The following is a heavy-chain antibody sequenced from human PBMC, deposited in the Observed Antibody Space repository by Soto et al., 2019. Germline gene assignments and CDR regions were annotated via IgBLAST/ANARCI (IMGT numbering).Heavy chain of an antibody. CDR1: GFTFSSYA. D-gene: IGHD5-12*01. CDR3: ARVGLGYEASDI. V-gene: IGHV3-30-3*01. J-gene: IGHJ3*02. CDR2: ISYDGSNK. Sequence: GGSLRLSCAASGFTFSSYAMHWVRQAPGKGLEWVAVISYDGSNKYYADSVKGRFTISRDNSKNTLYLQMNSLRAEDTAVYYCARVGLGYEASDIWGQGTMVTVSS.